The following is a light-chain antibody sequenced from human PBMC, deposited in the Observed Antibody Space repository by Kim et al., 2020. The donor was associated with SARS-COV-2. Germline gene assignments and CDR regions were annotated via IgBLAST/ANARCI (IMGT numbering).Light chain of an antibody. CDR2: QDS. J-gene: IGLJ2*01. CDR3: QAWDSSTVV. CDR1: KLGDKC. V-gene: IGLV3-1*01. Sequence: SVSPGKTASITCSGDKLGDKCASWYQQKPGQSPVLVIYQDSKRPSGIPERFSGSNSGNTATLTISGTQAMDEADYYCQAWDSSTVVFGGGTQLTVL.